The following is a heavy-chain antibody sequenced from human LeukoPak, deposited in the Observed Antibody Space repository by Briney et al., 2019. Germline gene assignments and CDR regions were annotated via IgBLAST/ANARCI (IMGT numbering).Heavy chain of an antibody. CDR1: GFXFSNYW. Sequence: PGGSLRLSCAASGFXFSNYWIHWVRQAPGKGLVWVSRITDDGSSTSYADSVKGRVTISRDNAKNTLYLQMTSLRVEDTAVYYCSAGTSTASDSWGQGTLVTVSS. J-gene: IGHJ4*02. CDR2: ITDDGSST. D-gene: IGHD2-2*01. V-gene: IGHV3-74*01. CDR3: SAGTSTASDS.